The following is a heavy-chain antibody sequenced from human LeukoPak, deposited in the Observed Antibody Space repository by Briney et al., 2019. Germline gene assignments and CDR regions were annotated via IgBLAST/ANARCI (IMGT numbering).Heavy chain of an antibody. CDR1: GFTFSDYA. D-gene: IGHD2-2*01. CDR3: AKDSFVVEPPAIYGMDV. Sequence: GGSLRLSCAASGFTFSDYALSWVRQSPGKGLEWVSAISGNTDSTYYEDSVKGRFTISRDNSKNMLYLQMNSLRVEDTAVYYCAKDSFVVEPPAIYGMDVWGQGTTVTVS. CDR2: ISGNTDST. V-gene: IGHV3-23*01. J-gene: IGHJ6*02.